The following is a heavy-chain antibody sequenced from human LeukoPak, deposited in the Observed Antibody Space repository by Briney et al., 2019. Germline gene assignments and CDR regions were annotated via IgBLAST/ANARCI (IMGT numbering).Heavy chain of an antibody. CDR1: GFIFSSYW. CDR2: MKQDGSEK. Sequence: PGGSLRLSCEASGFIFSSYWMSWVRQAPGKGLEWVANMKQDGSEKYYVDSVKGRFTISRDNAKKSLYVQMNSLRAEDTAAYYCASSLGGYSYGFDYWGQGTLVTVSS. V-gene: IGHV3-7*03. J-gene: IGHJ4*02. CDR3: ASSLGGYSYGFDY. D-gene: IGHD5-12*01.